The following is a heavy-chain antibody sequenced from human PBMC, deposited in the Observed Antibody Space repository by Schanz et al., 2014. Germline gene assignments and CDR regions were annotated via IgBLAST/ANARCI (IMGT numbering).Heavy chain of an antibody. CDR1: GFTFFGSFA. J-gene: IGHJ5*01. CDR3: AKDLYNYGIFDS. D-gene: IGHD3-16*01. V-gene: IGHV3-23*01. CDR2: MSGRGSTA. Sequence: EVQLLESGGGLVQPGGSLRLSCVASGFTFFGSFAMRWVRQAPGKGLQWVSGMSGRGSTADYEGSVKGRFTISRDNSREALYLQMNSLRADATAVYYCAKDLYNYGIFDSWGQGTLVTVSS.